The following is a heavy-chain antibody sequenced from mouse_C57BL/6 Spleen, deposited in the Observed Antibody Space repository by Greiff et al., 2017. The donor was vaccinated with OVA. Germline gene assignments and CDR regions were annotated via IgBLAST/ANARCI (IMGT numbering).Heavy chain of an antibody. Sequence: QVQLQQPGAELVRPGSSVKLSCKASGYTFTSYWMHWVKQRPIQGLEWIGNIDPSDSDTHYNQKFKDKATLTVDKSSSTAYMQLSSLTSEDSAVDDCARSRLLRYYAMDYWGQGTSVTVSS. V-gene: IGHV1-52*01. CDR1: GYTFTSYW. CDR3: ARSRLLRYYAMDY. CDR2: IDPSDSDT. D-gene: IGHD1-1*01. J-gene: IGHJ4*01.